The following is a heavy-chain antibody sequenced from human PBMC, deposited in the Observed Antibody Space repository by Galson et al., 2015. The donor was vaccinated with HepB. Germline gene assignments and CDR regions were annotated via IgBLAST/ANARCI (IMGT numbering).Heavy chain of an antibody. D-gene: IGHD3-22*01. Sequence: SVKVSCKASGYTFTSYGISWVRQAPGQGLEWMGWITSYTGNTKYAQKLQGRITMATDTSTSTAYMELRSLRSDDTAVYYCARDRGYDSSGYHDYWGQGTLVTVSS. CDR2: ITSYTGNT. V-gene: IGHV1-18*01. CDR1: GYTFTSYG. CDR3: ARDRGYDSSGYHDY. J-gene: IGHJ4*02.